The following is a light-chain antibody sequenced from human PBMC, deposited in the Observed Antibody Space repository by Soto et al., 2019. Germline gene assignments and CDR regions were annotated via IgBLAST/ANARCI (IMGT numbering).Light chain of an antibody. J-gene: IGKJ4*01. CDR2: AAS. CDR1: QTISSF. V-gene: IGKV1-39*01. CDR3: QQSFSNPPT. Sequence: DIQMTQSPSSLSASVGDRVTITCRASQTISSFLNWYQQKPGKAPKLLIHAASGLQSGVPSRFSGSGSGTDFSLTISSLQPDDFAIYYCQQSFSNPPTFGGGTKVEVK.